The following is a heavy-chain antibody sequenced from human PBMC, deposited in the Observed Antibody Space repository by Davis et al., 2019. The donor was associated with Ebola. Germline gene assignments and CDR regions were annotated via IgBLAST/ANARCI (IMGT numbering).Heavy chain of an antibody. CDR1: GGTFRTFA. CDR2: IIPIFGTT. J-gene: IGHJ4*02. CDR3: ATGNTGWILDY. V-gene: IGHV1-69*06. D-gene: IGHD6-19*01. Sequence: SVKVSCKASGGTFRTFAISWVRQAPGQGLEWMGGIIPIFGTTNYAQKFQGRVTMTADKSTSTASSATAYLELNSLKYEDTAIYYCATGNTGWILDYWGQGTLVTVSS.